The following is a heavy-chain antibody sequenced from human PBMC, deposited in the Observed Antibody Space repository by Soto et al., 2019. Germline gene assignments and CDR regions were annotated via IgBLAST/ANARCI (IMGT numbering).Heavy chain of an antibody. Sequence: EVQLLDSGGGLVQPGGSLRLSCAASGFTFSSYAMNWVRQAPGKGLEWVSVISGSGDSTYYAGSVKGRFTISRDNSKNSLYLQMSSLRTEDTAVYYCARGGPGTYFDYWGQGTLVTGSS. V-gene: IGHV3-23*01. D-gene: IGHD6-13*01. CDR1: GFTFSSYA. J-gene: IGHJ4*02. CDR2: ISGSGDST. CDR3: ARGGPGTYFDY.